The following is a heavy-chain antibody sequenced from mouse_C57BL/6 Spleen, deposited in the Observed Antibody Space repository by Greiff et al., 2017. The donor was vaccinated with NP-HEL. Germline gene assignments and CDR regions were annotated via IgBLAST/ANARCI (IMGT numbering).Heavy chain of an antibody. J-gene: IGHJ4*01. Sequence: VNVVESGAELVKPGASVKISCKASGYAFSSYWMNWVKQRPGKGLEWIGQIYPGDGDTNYNGKFKGKATLTADKSSSTAYMQLSSLTSEDSAVYFCARDPYYYGSSPYAMDYWGQGTSVTVSS. V-gene: IGHV1-80*01. CDR1: GYAFSSYW. D-gene: IGHD1-1*01. CDR2: IYPGDGDT. CDR3: ARDPYYYGSSPYAMDY.